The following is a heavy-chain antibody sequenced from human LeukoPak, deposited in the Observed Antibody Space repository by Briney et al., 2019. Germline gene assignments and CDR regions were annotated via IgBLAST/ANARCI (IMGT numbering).Heavy chain of an antibody. V-gene: IGHV3-33*01. CDR2: IWYDGSNK. J-gene: IGHJ4*02. CDR1: GFTFSSCG. CDR3: ARDESQYYDFWSGYPLIY. D-gene: IGHD3-3*01. Sequence: GGSLRLSCAASGFTFSSCGMHWVRQAPGKGLEWVAVIWYDGSNKYYADSVKGRFTISRDNSKNTLYLQMNSLRAEDTAVYYCARDESQYYDFWSGYPLIYWGQGTLVTVSS.